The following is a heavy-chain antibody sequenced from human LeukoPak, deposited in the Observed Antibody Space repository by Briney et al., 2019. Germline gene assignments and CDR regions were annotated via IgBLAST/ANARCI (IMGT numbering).Heavy chain of an antibody. CDR1: GYTFTSYD. CDR3: ARGELDPHGEGPSRTDY. Sequence: ASVKVSCKASGYTFTSYDINWVRQATGQGLGWMGWMNPNSGNTGYAQKFQGRVTMTRNTSISTAYMELSSLRSGDTAVYYCARGELDPHGEGPSRTDYWGQGTLVTVSS. CDR2: MNPNSGNT. D-gene: IGHD3-10*01. J-gene: IGHJ4*02. V-gene: IGHV1-8*01.